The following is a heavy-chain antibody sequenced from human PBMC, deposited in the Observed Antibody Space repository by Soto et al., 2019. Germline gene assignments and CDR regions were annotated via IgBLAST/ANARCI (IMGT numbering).Heavy chain of an antibody. CDR3: ARVPPSLGHSSSSGGYYFDY. CDR2: TYYRSKWYN. J-gene: IGHJ4*02. D-gene: IGHD6-6*01. CDR1: GDSVSSNSAA. Sequence: PSQTLSLTCAISGDSVSSNSAAWNWIRQSPSRGLEWLGRTYYRSKWYNDYAVSVKSRITINPDTSKNQFSLQLNSVTPEDTAVYYCARVPPSLGHSSSSGGYYFDYWGQGTLVTVSS. V-gene: IGHV6-1*01.